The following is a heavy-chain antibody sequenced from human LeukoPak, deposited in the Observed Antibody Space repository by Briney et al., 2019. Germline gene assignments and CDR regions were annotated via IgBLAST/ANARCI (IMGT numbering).Heavy chain of an antibody. V-gene: IGHV3-7*01. J-gene: IGHJ4*02. CDR2: INQDASEI. CDR1: GFTFSTYW. Sequence: GGSLRLSCAASGFTFSTYWMNWYHQAPGKGLEWVGNINQDASEINYVDSVRGRFTISRDNAKNSLHLQMNSLRAEDTAVYYCATDRDNSDWQKRFDSWGQGTLVTVTP. D-gene: IGHD2-21*02. CDR3: ATDRDNSDWQKRFDS.